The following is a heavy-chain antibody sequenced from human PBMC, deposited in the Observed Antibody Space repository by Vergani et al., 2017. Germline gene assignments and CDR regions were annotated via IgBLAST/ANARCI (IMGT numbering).Heavy chain of an antibody. J-gene: IGHJ3*02. D-gene: IGHD6-13*01. Sequence: QLQLQESGPGLVKPSETLSLTCTVSGGSISSSSYYWGWIRQPPGKGLEWIGSSYYSGSTYYNPSLKSRVTISVDTSKNQFSLKLSSVTAADTAVYYCARRVAADAFDIWGQGTMVTVSS. CDR1: GGSISSSSYY. CDR3: ARRVAADAFDI. CDR2: SYYSGST. V-gene: IGHV4-39*01.